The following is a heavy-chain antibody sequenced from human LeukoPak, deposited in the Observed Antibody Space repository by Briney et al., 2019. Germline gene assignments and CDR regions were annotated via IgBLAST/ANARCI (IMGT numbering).Heavy chain of an antibody. Sequence: GGSLRLSCAASGFTFSNSWMHWVRQAPGKGLVWVSLIRSDGSTIYADSVKGRFTISRDNAKSTIYLQVNSLRAEDTAVYYCARDYYYSVDYWGQGTLVTVSS. D-gene: IGHD3-22*01. CDR3: ARDYYYSVDY. CDR2: IRSDGST. J-gene: IGHJ4*02. CDR1: GFTFSNSW. V-gene: IGHV3-74*01.